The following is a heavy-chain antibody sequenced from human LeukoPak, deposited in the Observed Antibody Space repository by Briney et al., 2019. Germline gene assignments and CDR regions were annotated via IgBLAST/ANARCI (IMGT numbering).Heavy chain of an antibody. CDR3: ARGLRFLEWLWPGSAFDI. V-gene: IGHV1-46*01. Sequence: SVKVSCKASGYTFTGYYMHWVRQAPGQGLGWMGRINPSSGGTSYAQKFQGRVTMTRDTSTSTVYMELSSLRSEDTAVYYCARGLRFLEWLWPGSAFDIWGQGTMVTVSS. CDR2: INPSSGGT. D-gene: IGHD3-3*01. CDR1: GYTFTGYY. J-gene: IGHJ3*02.